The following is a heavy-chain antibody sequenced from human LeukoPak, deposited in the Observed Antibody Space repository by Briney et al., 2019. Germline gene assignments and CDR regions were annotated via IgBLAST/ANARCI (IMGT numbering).Heavy chain of an antibody. CDR2: ISWNSGSI. V-gene: IGHV3-9*01. J-gene: IGHJ4*02. CDR1: GFTFDDYA. CDR3: AKDSGSSGWLDY. D-gene: IGHD6-19*01. Sequence: GRSLRLSCAASGFTFDDYAMHWVRQAPGKGLEWVSGISWNSGSIGYADSVKGRFTISRENAKNSLYLQMNSLRAEDTALYYCAKDSGSSGWLDYWGQGTLVTVSS.